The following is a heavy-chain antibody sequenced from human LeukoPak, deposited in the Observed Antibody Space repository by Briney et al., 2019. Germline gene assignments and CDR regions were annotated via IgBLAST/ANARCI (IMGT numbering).Heavy chain of an antibody. D-gene: IGHD6-19*01. V-gene: IGHV1-69*04. CDR1: GGTFSSYA. CDR3: ASLSSGPPPFDI. Sequence: ASVKVSCKASGGTFSSYAISWVRQAPGQGLEWMGRIIPILGIANYAQKFQGRVTITADKSTSTAYMELSSLRSEDTAVYYCASLSSGPPPFDIWGQGTMVTVSS. CDR2: IIPILGIA. J-gene: IGHJ3*02.